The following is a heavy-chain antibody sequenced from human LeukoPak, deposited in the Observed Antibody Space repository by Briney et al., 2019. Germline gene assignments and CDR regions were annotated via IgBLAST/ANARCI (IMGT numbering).Heavy chain of an antibody. V-gene: IGHV4-30-2*01. CDR2: IYHSGST. CDR1: GGSISSGGYY. D-gene: IGHD2-15*01. CDR3: ASGNGYCSGGSCSGAYFDS. J-gene: IGHJ4*02. Sequence: NPSQTLSLTCTVSGGSISSGGYYWSWIRQPPGKGLEWIGYIYHSGSTYYNPSLKSRVTISVDRSKNQFSLKLSSVTAADTAVYYCASGNGYCSGGSCSGAYFDSWGQGTLVTVSS.